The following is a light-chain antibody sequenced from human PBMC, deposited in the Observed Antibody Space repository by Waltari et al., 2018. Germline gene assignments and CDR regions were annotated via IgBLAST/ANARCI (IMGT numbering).Light chain of an antibody. Sequence: QSALTQPASVSGSLGQSITISCTGTSDDIGAYNYVSWYQQHPGRAPKLLISDVNKRPAGLSSRFSASKAGIPASLTISGLQAEDEADYYCCSFTSSTTWVFGGGTTLTVL. J-gene: IGLJ3*02. CDR1: SDDIGAYNY. V-gene: IGLV2-14*03. CDR3: CSFTSSTTWV. CDR2: DVN.